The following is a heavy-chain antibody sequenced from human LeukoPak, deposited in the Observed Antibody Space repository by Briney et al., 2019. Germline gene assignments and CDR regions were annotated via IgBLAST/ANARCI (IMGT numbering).Heavy chain of an antibody. CDR3: AKEGYDYVWGSYRYLYYFDY. CDR1: GFTFSSYG. J-gene: IGHJ4*02. V-gene: IGHV3-30*18. D-gene: IGHD3-16*02. Sequence: PGRSLRLSCAASGFTFSSYGMHWVRQAPGKGLEWVAVISYDGSNKYYADSVKGRFTISRDNSKNTLYLQMNSLRAEDTAVYYCAKEGYDYVWGSYRYLYYFDYWGQGTLVTVSS. CDR2: ISYDGSNK.